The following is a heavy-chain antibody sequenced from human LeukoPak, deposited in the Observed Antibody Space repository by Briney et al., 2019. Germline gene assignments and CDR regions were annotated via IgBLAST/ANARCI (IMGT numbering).Heavy chain of an antibody. Sequence: PGRSLILSCAASGFTFSGYGMHWVRQAPGKGLEWVTGIAYDGSRKHYADSVKGRFTISRDNSRNTMDLQMNSLRVEDTAVYHCTRYDSSRFDPWGQGTLVTVSS. CDR1: GFTFSGYG. CDR2: IAYDGSRK. J-gene: IGHJ5*02. CDR3: TRYDSSRFDP. D-gene: IGHD3-3*01. V-gene: IGHV3-30*03.